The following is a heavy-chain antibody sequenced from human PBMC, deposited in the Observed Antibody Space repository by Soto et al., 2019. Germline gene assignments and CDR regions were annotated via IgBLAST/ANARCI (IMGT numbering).Heavy chain of an antibody. CDR2: IYPGDSDT. J-gene: IGHJ3*02. D-gene: IGHD3-3*01. CDR1: GYSFTSYW. CDR3: ASSYYDFWSGYGHDAFDI. V-gene: IGHV5-51*01. Sequence: GESLKISCKGSGYSFTSYWIGWVRQMPGKGLEWMGIIYPGDSDTRYSPSFQGQVTISADKSISTAYLQWSSLKASDTAMYYCASSYYDFWSGYGHDAFDIWGQGTMVTVSS.